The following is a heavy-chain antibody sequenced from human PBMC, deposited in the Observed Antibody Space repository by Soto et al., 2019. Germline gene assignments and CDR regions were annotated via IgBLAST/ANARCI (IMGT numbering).Heavy chain of an antibody. CDR3: AKDPRYCSGGSCYTLSYYYYYYMDV. CDR1: GFTFSSYA. CDR2: ISGSGGST. D-gene: IGHD2-15*01. V-gene: IGHV3-23*01. Sequence: EVQLLESGGGLVQPGGSLRLSCAASGFTFSSYAMSWVRQAPGKGLEWVLAISGSGGSTYYADSVKGRFTISRDNSKNTLYLQMNSLRAEDTAVYYCAKDPRYCSGGSCYTLSYYYYYYMDVWGKGTTVTVSS. J-gene: IGHJ6*03.